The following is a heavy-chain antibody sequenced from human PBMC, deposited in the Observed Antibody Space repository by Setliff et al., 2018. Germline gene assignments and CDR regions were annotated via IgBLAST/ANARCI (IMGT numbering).Heavy chain of an antibody. Sequence: GGSLRLSCVVSGFTFSRFGMYWVRQAPGKGLEWVAFVRYDGSNKYYADSVKGRFTISKDNSKNTLYLQMNSLTSEDTAVYYCAKDSLEVVIALHGMDVWGQGTTVTVS. CDR3: AKDSLEVVIALHGMDV. CDR1: GFTFSRFG. J-gene: IGHJ6*02. D-gene: IGHD2-21*01. CDR2: VRYDGSNK. V-gene: IGHV3-30*02.